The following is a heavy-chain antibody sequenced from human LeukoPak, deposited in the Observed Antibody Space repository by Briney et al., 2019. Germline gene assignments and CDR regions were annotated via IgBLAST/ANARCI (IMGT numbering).Heavy chain of an antibody. Sequence: GGSLRLSCAASEFITYGMIWVRQAPGKGLEWVSTISGSGGNTYYADSVKGRFTISRDNSKNTLYQQMSSLRAEDTAVYYCAKRYYYGGSGYYAIDYWGQGTLVTVSS. CDR3: AKRYYYGGSGYYAIDY. J-gene: IGHJ4*02. V-gene: IGHV3-23*01. CDR1: EFITYG. CDR2: ISGSGGNT. D-gene: IGHD3-22*01.